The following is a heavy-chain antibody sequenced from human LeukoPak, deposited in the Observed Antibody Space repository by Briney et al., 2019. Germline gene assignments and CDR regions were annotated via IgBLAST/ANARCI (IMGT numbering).Heavy chain of an antibody. V-gene: IGHV1-8*01. CDR2: MNPNSGFT. Sequence: GASVKVSCKASGYTFTNYDINWVRPATGQGLEWMGYMNPNSGFTTYAQKFQGRVTMTRDTSISTAYMELSSLRSDDTAVYYCARVPRELGAYWGQGTLVTVSS. CDR3: ARVPRELGAY. J-gene: IGHJ4*02. D-gene: IGHD3-16*01. CDR1: GYTFTNYD.